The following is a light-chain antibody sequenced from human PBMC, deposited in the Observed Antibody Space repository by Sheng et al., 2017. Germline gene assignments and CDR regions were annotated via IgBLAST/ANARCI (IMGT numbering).Light chain of an antibody. CDR2: DVN. J-gene: IGLJ3*02. Sequence: QPVLTQPPSASGTPGQRVTISCTGTSSDVGGYNYVSWYQQPPGKAPKLMIYDVNKRPSGVPDRFSGSKSGNTASLTVSGLQAEDEAEYYCSSYAGNNKCVFGGGTKLTVL. CDR3: SSYAGNNKCV. CDR1: SSDVGGYNY. V-gene: IGLV2-8*01.